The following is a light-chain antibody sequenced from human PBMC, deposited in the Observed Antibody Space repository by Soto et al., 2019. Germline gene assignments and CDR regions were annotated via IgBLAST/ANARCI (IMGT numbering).Light chain of an antibody. CDR2: DTS. Sequence: ERVMTQSRSTLSVSAGQRPTLSCRASQSVSRNLAWYQQRPGQAPRLIIYDTSTRATGIPSRFSGSGYGTEFNLTISSLQSEDFATYYCQQSYSTPITFGQGTRLEIK. J-gene: IGKJ5*01. CDR1: QSVSRN. CDR3: QQSYSTPIT. V-gene: IGKV3-15*01.